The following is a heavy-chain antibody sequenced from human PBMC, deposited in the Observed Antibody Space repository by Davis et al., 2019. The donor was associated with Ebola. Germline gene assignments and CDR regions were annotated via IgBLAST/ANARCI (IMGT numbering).Heavy chain of an antibody. CDR1: GFTFSGSA. CDR2: IRSKANSYAT. V-gene: IGHV3-73*01. CDR3: TRHGPYYYYGMDV. J-gene: IGHJ6*02. Sequence: PGRSLRLSCPASGFTFSGSAMHWVRQASGKWLEWVGRIRSKANSYATAYAASVKGRFTISRDDSKSTAYLHMNRLKTEDTAVYYCTRHGPYYYYGMDVWGQGTTVTVSS.